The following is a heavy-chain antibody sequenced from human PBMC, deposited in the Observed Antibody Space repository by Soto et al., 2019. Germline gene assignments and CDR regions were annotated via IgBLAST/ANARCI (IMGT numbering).Heavy chain of an antibody. J-gene: IGHJ4*02. CDR2: ISSNGGST. V-gene: IGHV3-64D*06. Sequence: PWGSLRLSCSASVFTFSSYAMHWFRQAPGKGLEYVSAISSNGGSTYYADSVKGRFTISRDNSKNTLYLQMSSLRAEDTAVYYCVKLLLRRHPLGPADYWGQGTLVTVSS. CDR3: VKLLLRRHPLGPADY. CDR1: VFTFSSYA. D-gene: IGHD7-27*01.